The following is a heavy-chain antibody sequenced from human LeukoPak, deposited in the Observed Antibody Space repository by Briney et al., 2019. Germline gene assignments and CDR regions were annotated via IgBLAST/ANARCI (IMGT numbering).Heavy chain of an antibody. V-gene: IGHV1-69*05. CDR2: IIPIFGTA. CDR1: GGTFSSYA. D-gene: IGHD4-17*01. J-gene: IGHJ4*02. CDR3: AIDYGDYPFDY. Sequence: SVKVSCKASGGTFSSYAISWVLQAPGQGLEWMGRIIPIFGTANYAQKFQGRVTITTDESTSTAYMELSSLRSEDTAVYYCAIDYGDYPFDYWGQGTLVTVSS.